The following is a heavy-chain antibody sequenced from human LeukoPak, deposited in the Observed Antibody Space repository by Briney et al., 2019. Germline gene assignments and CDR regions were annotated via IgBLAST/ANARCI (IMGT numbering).Heavy chain of an antibody. CDR1: GYTFTSYG. D-gene: IGHD3-22*01. CDR2: INPNSGGT. CDR3: ARLGYYDSSGQSTRDY. J-gene: IGHJ4*02. V-gene: IGHV1-2*02. Sequence: ASVKVSCKASGYTFTSYGISWVRQAPGQGLEWMGWINPNSGGTNYAQKFQGRVTMTRDTSISTAYMELSRLRSDDTAVYYCARLGYYDSSGQSTRDYWGQGTLVTVSS.